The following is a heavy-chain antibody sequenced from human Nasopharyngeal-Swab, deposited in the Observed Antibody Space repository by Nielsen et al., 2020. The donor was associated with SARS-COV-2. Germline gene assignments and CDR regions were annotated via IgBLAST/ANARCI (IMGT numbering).Heavy chain of an antibody. D-gene: IGHD6-13*01. J-gene: IGHJ6*02. Sequence: GESLKISCAASGFTFSSYGMHWVRQAPGKGLEWVAVISYDGGNKYYADSVKGRFTISRDNAKNSLYLQMNSLRAEDTAVYYCARDSDIPYSGYGMDVWGQGTTVTVSS. CDR3: ARDSDIPYSGYGMDV. CDR1: GFTFSSYG. CDR2: ISYDGGNK. V-gene: IGHV3-30*03.